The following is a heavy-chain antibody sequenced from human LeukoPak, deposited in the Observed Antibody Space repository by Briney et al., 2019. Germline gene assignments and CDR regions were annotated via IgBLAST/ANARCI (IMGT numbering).Heavy chain of an antibody. V-gene: IGHV1-69*04. D-gene: IGHD2-2*02. CDR3: ARDGDIVVVPAAIRYFDY. CDR2: IIPILGIA. CDR1: GGTFSSYA. J-gene: IGHJ4*02. Sequence: SVTVSCKASGGTFSSYAISWVRQAPGQGLEWMGRIIPILGIANYAQKFQGRVTITADKSTSTAYMELSSLRSEDTAVYCCARDGDIVVVPAAIRYFDYWGQGTLVTVSS.